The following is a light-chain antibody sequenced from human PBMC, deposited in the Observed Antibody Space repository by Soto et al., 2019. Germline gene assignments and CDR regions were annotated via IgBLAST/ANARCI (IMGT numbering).Light chain of an antibody. Sequence: QSVLTQSPSASASLGASVKLTCTLSSGHSSNAIAWHQQQPEKGPRFLMKLNSDGSHNKGDGIPDRFSGSSSGAERYLTTFSLHSEDEADYYCQAWGTGFRVFGGGTKLTVL. J-gene: IGLJ2*01. V-gene: IGLV4-69*01. CDR2: LNSDGSH. CDR3: QAWGTGFRV. CDR1: SGHSSNA.